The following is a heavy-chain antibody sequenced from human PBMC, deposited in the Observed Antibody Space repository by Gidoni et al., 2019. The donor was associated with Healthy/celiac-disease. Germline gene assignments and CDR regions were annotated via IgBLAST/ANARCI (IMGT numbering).Heavy chain of an antibody. Sequence: QVQLQESGPGLVTPSQTLSLPCTVSGCSISSGDYYWSWIRQPPRKGLEWIGYIYYSGSTYYNPALKSRVTISVDTSKNQFSLKLSSVTAADTAVYYCARDVSNHYYGMDVWGQGTTVTVSS. J-gene: IGHJ6*02. V-gene: IGHV4-30-4*01. CDR3: ARDVSNHYYGMDV. CDR1: GCSISSGDYY. D-gene: IGHD4-4*01. CDR2: IYYSGST.